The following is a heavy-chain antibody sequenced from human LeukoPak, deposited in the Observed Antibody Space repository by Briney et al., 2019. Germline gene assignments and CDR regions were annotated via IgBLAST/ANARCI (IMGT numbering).Heavy chain of an antibody. V-gene: IGHV1-2*02. CDR3: VREGEGPLSKDFDY. CDR1: GFTFTDHY. CDR2: IGPHSTFT. Sequence: ASMKVSCKSSGFTFTDHYIHWVRQGPGQGLEWMGYIGPHSTFTSSPQEFQGRVTMTRDTSMTTAYMELTRLTTDDTAVYYCVREGEGPLSKDFDYWGQGTLVTVSS. D-gene: IGHD2/OR15-2a*01. J-gene: IGHJ4*02.